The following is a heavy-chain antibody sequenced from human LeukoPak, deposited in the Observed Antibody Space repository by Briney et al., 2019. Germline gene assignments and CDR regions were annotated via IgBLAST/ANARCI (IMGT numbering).Heavy chain of an antibody. CDR2: ISGSGGST. J-gene: IGHJ4*02. D-gene: IGHD6-19*01. Sequence: GGSLRLSCVASEFTFSSYAMSWVRQAPGKGLEWVSVISGSGGSTYYADSVKGRFTISKDNSKNTLYLQMNSLRAEDTAVYYCAKALPVADNWGQGTLVTVSS. CDR3: AKALPVADN. CDR1: EFTFSSYA. V-gene: IGHV3-23*01.